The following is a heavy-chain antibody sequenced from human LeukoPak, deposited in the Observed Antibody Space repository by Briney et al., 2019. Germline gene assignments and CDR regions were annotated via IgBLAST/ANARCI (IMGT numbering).Heavy chain of an antibody. CDR2: ISSSSSYI. CDR1: GFTFSSYS. Sequence: GGSLRLSCAASGFTFSSYSMNWVRQAPGKGLEWVSSISSSSSYIYYADSVKGRFTISRDNAKNSLYLQMNSLRAEDTAVYYCARDEGLRHDAFDIWGQGTMVTVSS. J-gene: IGHJ3*02. D-gene: IGHD4-17*01. V-gene: IGHV3-21*01. CDR3: ARDEGLRHDAFDI.